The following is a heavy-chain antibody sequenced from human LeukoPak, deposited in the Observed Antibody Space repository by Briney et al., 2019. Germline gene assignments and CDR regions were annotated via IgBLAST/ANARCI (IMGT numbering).Heavy chain of an antibody. CDR2: IYYSGST. CDR3: ARSDFGFDY. V-gene: IGHV4-59*12. Sequence: SETLSLTCTVSGGSISSYYWSWIRQPPGKGLEWIGYIYYSGSTNYNPSLKSRVTISVDTSKNQFSLKLSSVSAADTAVYYCARSDFGFDYWGQGTLVTVSS. CDR1: GGSISSYY. J-gene: IGHJ4*02. D-gene: IGHD3-3*01.